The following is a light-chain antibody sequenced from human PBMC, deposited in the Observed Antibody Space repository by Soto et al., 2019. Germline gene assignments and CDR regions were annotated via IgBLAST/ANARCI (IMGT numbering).Light chain of an antibody. CDR1: QSLTNSY. J-gene: IGKJ4*01. CDR2: GAS. V-gene: IGKV3-15*01. Sequence: IVLTQSQDTLSLSPGNRSTLSCRASQSLTNSYIAWYQVKPGQAPRLLIYGASTRATGIPARFSGSGSGTEFTLTITSLQSEDFVVYYCQQYNNWPPLTGGGGNKVDI. CDR3: QQYNNWPPLT.